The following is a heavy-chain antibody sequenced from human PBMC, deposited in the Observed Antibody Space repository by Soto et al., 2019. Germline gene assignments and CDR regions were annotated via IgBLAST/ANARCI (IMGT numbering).Heavy chain of an antibody. CDR3: ARHSGYSYGLGYYYYGMDV. CDR2: IDPSDSYT. CDR1: GHSFTSYW. D-gene: IGHD5-18*01. V-gene: IGHV5-10-1*01. J-gene: IGHJ6*02. Sequence: GGSLKISSKGSGHSFTSYWISWGRQMPGKSPDWMGRIDPSDSYTNYSPSFQGHVTISADKSISTAYLQWSSLKASDTAMYYCARHSGYSYGLGYYYYGMDVWGQGTTVTVSS.